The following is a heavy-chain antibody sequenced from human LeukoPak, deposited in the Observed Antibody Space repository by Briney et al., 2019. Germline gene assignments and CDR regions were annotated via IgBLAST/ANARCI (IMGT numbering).Heavy chain of an antibody. CDR3: ASHYRNAFDM. CDR2: IYYIRST. V-gene: IGHV4-59*08. J-gene: IGHJ3*02. CDR1: VGSIGIDY. Sequence: SETRSLTCTFSVGSIGIDYWSWVRQPTPQGMGWSGYIYYIRSTNYNPSLTCRVTIPLDKSKHQFSLTLCSVTAADTAVYYCASHYRNAFDMWGQGTMVTVSS. D-gene: IGHD3-16*02.